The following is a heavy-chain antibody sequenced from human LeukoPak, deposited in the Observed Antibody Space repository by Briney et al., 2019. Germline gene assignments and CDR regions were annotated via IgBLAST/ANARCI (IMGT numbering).Heavy chain of an antibody. D-gene: IGHD4-11*01. V-gene: IGHV1-2*02. J-gene: IGHJ4*02. CDR1: GYSFSDYY. Sequence: ASVKVSCTASGYSFSDYYIQWVRQVPGQGPEWMGWVNPDSGGSICAQRFQGRVTLTRDTSINTAYLELTSLKSDDTALYFCARVSWTTGGLGYWGQGTLVTVSS. CDR2: VNPDSGGS. CDR3: ARVSWTTGGLGY.